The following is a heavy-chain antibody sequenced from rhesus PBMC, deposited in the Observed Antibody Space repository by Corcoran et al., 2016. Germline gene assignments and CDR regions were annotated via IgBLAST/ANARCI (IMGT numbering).Heavy chain of an antibody. CDR2: ISGSGGST. Sequence: QLQLQESGPGLVKPSETLSLTCAVSGGSISSNYWNWIRQPPGKGLEWIGRISGSGGSTAYNPSLKSRVTMSTDTSKKQFSLKLSSVTAADTAVYYCAREYNWNYYFDSWGQGVLVTVSS. CDR1: GGSISSNY. V-gene: IGHV4-173*01. CDR3: AREYNWNYYFDS. J-gene: IGHJ4*01. D-gene: IGHD1-26*01.